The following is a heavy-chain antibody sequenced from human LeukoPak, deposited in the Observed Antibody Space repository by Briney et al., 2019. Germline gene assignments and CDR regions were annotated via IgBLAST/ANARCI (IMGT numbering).Heavy chain of an antibody. CDR2: INAGNGNT. CDR3: ARGDPQGYCSSTSCYGAGIYYYYSMDV. V-gene: IGHV1-3*01. CDR1: GYTFTSYA. Sequence: ASVKVSCKASGYTFTSYAMHWVRQAPGQRLEWMGWINAGNGNTKYSQKFQGRVTITRDTSASTAYMELSSLRSEDTAVYYCARGDPQGYCSSTSCYGAGIYYYYSMDVWGKGTTVTVSS. D-gene: IGHD2-2*01. J-gene: IGHJ6*04.